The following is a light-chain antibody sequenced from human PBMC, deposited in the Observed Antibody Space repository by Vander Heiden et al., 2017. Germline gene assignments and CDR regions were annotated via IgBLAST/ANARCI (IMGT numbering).Light chain of an antibody. CDR2: GAS. J-gene: IGKJ4*01. Sequence: EIVSTQSPGTLSLSPGERATLSCRASQSVSSSYLAWYQQKPGQAPRLLIYGASSRATGIPDRFSGSGSGTDFTLTISRLEPEDFAVYYCQQYGSSSGLTFGGGTKVEIK. CDR1: QSVSSSY. V-gene: IGKV3-20*01. CDR3: QQYGSSSGLT.